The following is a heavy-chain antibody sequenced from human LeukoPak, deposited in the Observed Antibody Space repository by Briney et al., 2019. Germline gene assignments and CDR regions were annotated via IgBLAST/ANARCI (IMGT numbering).Heavy chain of an antibody. CDR2: VSSTGKTT. Sequence: PGGSLRLSCAASGFTSTSYSINWVRQAPGKGLEWISYVSSTGKTTYYAASVKGRVTFSRDDADNSLYLQMNSLRVEDTGIYYCASRPLSGRSTWYTLDFWGQGVLSPSPQ. V-gene: IGHV3-48*04. J-gene: IGHJ4*02. D-gene: IGHD6-13*01. CDR1: GFTSTSYS. CDR3: ASRPLSGRSTWYTLDF.